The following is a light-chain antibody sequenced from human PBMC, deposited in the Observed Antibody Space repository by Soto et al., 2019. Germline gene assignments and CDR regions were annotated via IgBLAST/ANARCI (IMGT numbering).Light chain of an antibody. J-gene: IGKJ5*01. CDR1: QSISSY. V-gene: IGKV1-39*01. Sequence: DIQMTQSPSSLSASVGDRVTITCRTSQSISSYLNWYQQKPGKAPKLLIYAASSLQSGVPSRFSGSGSGTDFTLTISNLQPEDSATYYCQQSHSTPLTFGQGTRLEIK. CDR2: AAS. CDR3: QQSHSTPLT.